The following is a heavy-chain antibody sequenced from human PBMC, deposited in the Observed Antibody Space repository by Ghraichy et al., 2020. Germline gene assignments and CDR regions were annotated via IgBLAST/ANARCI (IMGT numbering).Heavy chain of an antibody. CDR1: GGSVSSGSYY. CDR3: ARVAQEEKIDY. V-gene: IGHV4-61*01. Sequence: SETLSLTCTVSGGSVSSGSYYWSWIRQPPGKGLEWIGYIYYSGSTNYNPSLKSRLTISVDTSKNQFSLKLSSVTAADTSVYYCARVAQEEKIDYWGQGTLVTVSS. J-gene: IGHJ4*02. CDR2: IYYSGST. D-gene: IGHD5-12*01.